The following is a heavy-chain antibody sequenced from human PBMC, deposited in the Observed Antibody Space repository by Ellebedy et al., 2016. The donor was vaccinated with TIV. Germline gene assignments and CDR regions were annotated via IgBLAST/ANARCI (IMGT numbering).Heavy chain of an antibody. V-gene: IGHV4-39*01. J-gene: IGHJ4*02. CDR2: IYYSGST. CDR3: ARQGSGFPPGDY. D-gene: IGHD6-19*01. CDR1: GGSISSGGYY. Sequence: MPSETLSLTCTVSGGSISSGGYYWSWIRQHPGKGLEWIGSIYYSGSTYYNPSLKSRVTISVDTSKNQFSLKVSSVTAADTAVFYCARQGSGFPPGDYWGQGTLVTVSS.